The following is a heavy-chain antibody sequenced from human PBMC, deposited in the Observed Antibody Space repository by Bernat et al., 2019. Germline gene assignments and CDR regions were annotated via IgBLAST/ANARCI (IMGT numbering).Heavy chain of an antibody. D-gene: IGHD3-9*01. CDR2: ISSSGDTT. V-gene: IGHV3-48*03. CDR3: ARGYYDLLTESYSWFGP. CDR1: GFTFSSYK. J-gene: IGHJ5*02. Sequence: EVQLVESGGGLVQPGGSLRLSCAASGFTFSSYKMNWVRQAPGKGLEWVSYISSSGDTTLYADSVKGRFTISRDNAKNSLFLQMNSLRAEDTAIYYCARGYYDLLTESYSWFGPWGQGTLVTVSS.